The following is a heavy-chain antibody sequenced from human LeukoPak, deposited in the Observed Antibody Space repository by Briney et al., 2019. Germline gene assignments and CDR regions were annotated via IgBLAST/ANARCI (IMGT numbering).Heavy chain of an antibody. V-gene: IGHV3-21*01. D-gene: IGHD3-10*01. CDR3: ARVVTMVRGGNGWFDP. Sequence: GGSLRLSCAASGFTFSSYSMNWVRQAPGKGLEWVSSISSSSSYIYYADSVKGRFTISRDNAKNSLYLQMNSLRAEDTAVYYCARVVTMVRGGNGWFDPWGQGTLVTVSS. CDR2: ISSSSSYI. CDR1: GFTFSSYS. J-gene: IGHJ5*02.